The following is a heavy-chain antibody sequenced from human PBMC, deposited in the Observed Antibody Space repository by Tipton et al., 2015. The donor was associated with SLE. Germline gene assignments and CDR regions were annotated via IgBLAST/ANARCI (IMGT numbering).Heavy chain of an antibody. Sequence: QSGPEVKKPGASVKVSCKASGYTFTSYDINWVRQATGQGLEWMGWMNPNSGDAGYALKFQGRVTMTRNISKSTAYMGLSSLRSEDTAVYYCARRWDCSGGSCQGSFGYWGQGTLVTVSS. CDR3: ARRWDCSGGSCQGSFGY. V-gene: IGHV1-8*01. CDR2: MNPNSGDA. D-gene: IGHD2-15*01. J-gene: IGHJ4*02. CDR1: GYTFTSYD.